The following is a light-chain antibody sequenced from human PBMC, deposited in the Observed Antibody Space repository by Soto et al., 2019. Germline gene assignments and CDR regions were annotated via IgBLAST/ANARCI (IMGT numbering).Light chain of an antibody. CDR1: SSNIGSNT. CDR3: AAWDDSLSAWV. CDR2: SNN. Sequence: VLTQPPSASGTPGQRVTISCSGSSSNIGSNTVNWYQQLPGTAPKLLIYSNNQRPSGVPDRFSGSKSGTSASLAISGLQSEAEADYYCAAWDDSLSAWVFGGGTKLTVL. V-gene: IGLV1-44*01. J-gene: IGLJ3*02.